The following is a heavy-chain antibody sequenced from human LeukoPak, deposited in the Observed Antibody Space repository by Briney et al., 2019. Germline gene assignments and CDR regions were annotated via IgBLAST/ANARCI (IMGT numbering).Heavy chain of an antibody. CDR2: ISSSSSYI. CDR1: GFTFSSYS. V-gene: IGHV3-21*01. D-gene: IGHD6-13*01. CDR3: ALEPGIAAAGLLTNFDY. J-gene: IGHJ4*02. Sequence: GGSLRLSCAASGFTFSSYSMNWVRQAPGKGLEWVSSISSSSSYIYYADSVKGRFTISRDNAKNSLYLQMNCLRDEDTAVYYCALEPGIAAAGLLTNFDYWGQRTLVTVSS.